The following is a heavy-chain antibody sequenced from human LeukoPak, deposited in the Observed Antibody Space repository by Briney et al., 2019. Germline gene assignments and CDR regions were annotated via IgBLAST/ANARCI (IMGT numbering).Heavy chain of an antibody. CDR1: GFTFSSYA. CDR3: ARDSGSYLQPTDF. Sequence: GGSLRLSCAASGFTFSSYAMTWVRQAPGKGLEWVSSIGGSGDSTYYANSVKGRFTVSRDNSKNTLYLQMNSLRADDTALYHCARDSGSYLQPTDFWGHGTLVTVSS. V-gene: IGHV3-23*01. D-gene: IGHD1-26*01. CDR2: IGGSGDST. J-gene: IGHJ4*01.